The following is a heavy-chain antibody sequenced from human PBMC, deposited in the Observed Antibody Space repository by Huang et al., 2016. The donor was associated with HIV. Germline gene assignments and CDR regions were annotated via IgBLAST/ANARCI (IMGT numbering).Heavy chain of an antibody. D-gene: IGHD6-25*01. V-gene: IGHV2-5*01. CDR3: AHSTDASAATFYFDF. J-gene: IGHJ4*02. Sequence: QITLRESGPALVKPTQTLTLTCTFSGFSLTTTGVGVGWFRQPPGQALEWLAFIYSNGDGRYSPSLSSRLTITKDTPKNQVVLTMTNMDPVDTATYYCAHSTDASAATFYFDFWGQGTLVAVSS. CDR1: GFSLTTTGVG. CDR2: IYSNGDG.